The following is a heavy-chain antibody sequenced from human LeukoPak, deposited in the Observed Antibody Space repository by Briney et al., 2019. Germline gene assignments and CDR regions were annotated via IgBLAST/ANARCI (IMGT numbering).Heavy chain of an antibody. J-gene: IGHJ4*02. D-gene: IGHD6-19*01. V-gene: IGHV4-30-4*02. CDR3: AVRRPGYSSGWYEF. Sequence: PSETLSLTCTVSGGSISSGDYYWSWIRQPPGKGLEWIGYIYYSGSTYYNPSLKSRVTISVDTSKNQFSLKLSSVTAADTAVYYCAVRRPGYSSGWYEFWGQGTLVTVSS. CDR1: GGSISSGDYY. CDR2: IYYSGST.